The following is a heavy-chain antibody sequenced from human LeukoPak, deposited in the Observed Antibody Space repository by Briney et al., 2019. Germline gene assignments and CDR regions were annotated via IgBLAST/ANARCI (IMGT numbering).Heavy chain of an antibody. V-gene: IGHV3-7*01. J-gene: IGHJ4*02. CDR3: ARDLSGIAGYTYGRGIDY. CDR1: GLTFSSHW. CDR2: IKKDGSEK. Sequence: GGSLRLSCAASGLTFSSHWMSWVRQAPGKGLEWVANIKKDGSEKYYVDAVKGRFTISRDNAKTSLYLQMNSLRAEDTAVYYCARDLSGIAGYTYGRGIDYWGQGTLVTVSS. D-gene: IGHD5-18*01.